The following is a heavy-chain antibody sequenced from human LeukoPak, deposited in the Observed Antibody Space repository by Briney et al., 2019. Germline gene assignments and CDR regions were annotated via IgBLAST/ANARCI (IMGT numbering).Heavy chain of an antibody. J-gene: IGHJ4*02. CDR1: GGSISSSSYY. Sequence: SETLSLTCTVSGGSISSSSYYWGWIRQPPGKGLEWIGSIYYSGSTYYNPSLKSRVTISVDTSKNQFSLELSSVTAADTAVYYCARSHYYDSSGYYYIWGQGTLVTVSS. CDR2: IYYSGST. V-gene: IGHV4-39*01. D-gene: IGHD3-22*01. CDR3: ARSHYYDSSGYYYI.